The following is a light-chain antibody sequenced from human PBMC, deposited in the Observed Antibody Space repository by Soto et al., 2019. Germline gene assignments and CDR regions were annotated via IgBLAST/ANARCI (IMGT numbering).Light chain of an antibody. V-gene: IGLV2-14*01. CDR1: SSDVGAYRY. CDR3: SSYTSSSTVV. Sequence: QSALTQPASVSGSPGQSITISCTGTSSDVGAYRYVSWYQQHPGKAPKLMIYEVSDRPSGLSNRFSGSKSGNTASLTISGLQAEDEADYYCSSYTSSSTVVFGGGTKVTVL. J-gene: IGLJ2*01. CDR2: EVS.